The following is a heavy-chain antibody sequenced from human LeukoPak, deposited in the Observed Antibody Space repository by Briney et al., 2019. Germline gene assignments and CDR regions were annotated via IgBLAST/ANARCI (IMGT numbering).Heavy chain of an antibody. CDR2: ISSSSSYI. V-gene: IGHV3-21*01. D-gene: IGHD2-2*01. Sequence: GGSLRLSCAASGFTFSSYSMNWVRQAPGKGLEWVSSISSSSSYIYYADSVKGRFTVSRENAKNSLYLQMNSLRAEDTAVYYCARDREYQLLHYYYYYMDVWGKGTTVTVSS. CDR1: GFTFSSYS. J-gene: IGHJ6*03. CDR3: ARDREYQLLHYYYYYMDV.